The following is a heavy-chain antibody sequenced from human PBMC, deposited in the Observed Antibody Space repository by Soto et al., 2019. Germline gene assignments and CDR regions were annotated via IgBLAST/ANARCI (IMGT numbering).Heavy chain of an antibody. CDR1: GWIFTFQY. Sequence: QMQLLQSGAEVKKTGSSVKISCKTSGWIFTFQYLHWVRQAPGQGLEWLGWITPYNGNIKYAERFQDRISITRDNSLTPLFLELRNLKSEDTCLYYCARSATSGDQHFIDSWGQGTLVTVSS. CDR3: ARSATSGDQHFIDS. J-gene: IGHJ4*02. CDR2: ITPYNGNI. V-gene: IGHV1-45*02. D-gene: IGHD3-10*01.